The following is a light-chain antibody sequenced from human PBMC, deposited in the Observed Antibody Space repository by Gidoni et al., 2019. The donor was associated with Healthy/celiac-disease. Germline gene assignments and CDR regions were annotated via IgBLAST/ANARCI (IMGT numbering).Light chain of an antibody. V-gene: IGKV3-20*01. Sequence: IVLTPSPGTLSLSPGERATLSCSASQIVSNGYLAWYQQKPGQAPRLLVYGAYGSSTRATGIPDRCSGSGSRTDFTLTISRLEPEDSAVYYCQQYGSLVTFGGGTKVEIK. CDR2: GAYGSS. J-gene: IGKJ4*01. CDR1: QIVSNGY. CDR3: QQYGSLVT.